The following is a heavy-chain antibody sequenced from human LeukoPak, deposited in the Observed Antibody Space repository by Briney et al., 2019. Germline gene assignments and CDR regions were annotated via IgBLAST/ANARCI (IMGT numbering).Heavy chain of an antibody. V-gene: IGHV1-69*13. Sequence: GASVKVSCKASGGTFRRFAMRWVRQAPGQGLEWMGGIIPIFGTANYAQKFQGSVTITADEFTSTAYMELSSLRSEDTAVYYCARVVTPRYCTSTSCYLKGWFDPWGQGTLVTVSS. CDR3: ARVVTPRYCTSTSCYLKGWFDP. D-gene: IGHD2-2*01. J-gene: IGHJ5*02. CDR1: GGTFRRFA. CDR2: IIPIFGTA.